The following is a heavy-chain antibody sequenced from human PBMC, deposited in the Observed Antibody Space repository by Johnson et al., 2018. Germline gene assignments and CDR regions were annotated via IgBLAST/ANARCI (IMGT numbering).Heavy chain of an antibody. CDR3: AKAATTIVRDAVYFQH. CDR1: GFPFNAYG. V-gene: IGHV3-30*18. CDR2: ISYDGTNK. J-gene: IGHJ1*01. D-gene: IGHD4-17*01. Sequence: QVQLVQSGGGVVQPGRSLRLSCAASGFPFNAYGMHWVRQAPGKGLEWVAVISYDGTNKYYVDSVQGRFTLSRDNSKNTLYLQMNSLRAEDTAGYYLAKAATTIVRDAVYFQHWGQGALVTVSA.